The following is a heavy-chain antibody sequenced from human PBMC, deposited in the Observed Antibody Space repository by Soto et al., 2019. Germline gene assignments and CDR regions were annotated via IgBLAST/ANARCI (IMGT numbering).Heavy chain of an antibody. D-gene: IGHD2-21*02. Sequence: QIQLVQSGAEVKKPGASVKVSCKASGYSFTSYGITWVRRAPGRGLDWMGWINPYNSNTNFEERVQGSVTLTTDSSTTTVYMDLRGLTSDDTAVYYCARGGGGDPLDCWGQRTPVTVSS. CDR1: GYSFTSYG. CDR3: ARGGGGDPLDC. CDR2: INPYNSNT. V-gene: IGHV1-18*01. J-gene: IGHJ4*02.